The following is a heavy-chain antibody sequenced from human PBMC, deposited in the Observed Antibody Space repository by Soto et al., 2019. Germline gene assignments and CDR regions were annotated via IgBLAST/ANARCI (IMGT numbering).Heavy chain of an antibody. CDR3: AHFLLDGYKSQSGFDY. CDR1: GFSLSTSGVG. V-gene: IGHV2-5*01. CDR2: IYWNDDK. Sequence: GSGPTLVNPTQTRTLTCTFSGFSLSTSGVGVGWIRQPPGKALEWLALIYWNDDKRYSRSLKSRLTITKDPSKNQVVLTMTYMNPVDTATYYCAHFLLDGYKSQSGFDYWSQGTLVTVSS. D-gene: IGHD5-12*01. J-gene: IGHJ4*02.